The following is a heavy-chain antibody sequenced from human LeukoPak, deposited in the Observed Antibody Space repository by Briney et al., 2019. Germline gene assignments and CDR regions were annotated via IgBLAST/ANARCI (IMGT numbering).Heavy chain of an antibody. CDR2: ISGDGGST. CDR1: GFTFDDYA. V-gene: IGHV3-43*02. Sequence: GGSLRLSCAASGFTFDDYAMHWVRQAPGKGLEWVSLISGDGGSTYYADSVKGRFTISRDNSKNSLYLQMNSLTTEDTALYYCAKDTLPVVTIVAGAFDIWGQGTMVTVSS. J-gene: IGHJ3*02. CDR3: AKDTLPVVTIVAGAFDI. D-gene: IGHD3-22*01.